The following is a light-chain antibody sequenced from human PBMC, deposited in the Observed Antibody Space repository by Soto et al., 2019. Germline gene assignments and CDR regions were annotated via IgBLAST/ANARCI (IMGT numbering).Light chain of an antibody. CDR2: CGS. CDR1: QSISTW. J-gene: IGKJ1*01. Sequence: DIQMTQSPSTLSASVGDSVTITCRASQSISTWLAWYQQKPGQAPQVLIYCGSFLENGVSSRFSGSGSGTEFTLTISSLQPDDFATYFCQQYKGYPWTFGQGTKVEI. V-gene: IGKV1-5*01. CDR3: QQYKGYPWT.